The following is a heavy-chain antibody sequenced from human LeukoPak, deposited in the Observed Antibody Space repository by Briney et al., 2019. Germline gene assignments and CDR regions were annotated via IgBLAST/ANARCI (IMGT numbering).Heavy chain of an antibody. J-gene: IGHJ5*02. Sequence: PGGSLRLSCAASGFTFSSYWMSWVRQAPGKGLEGVANIKQDGSEKYYVDSVKGRFTISRDNAKNSLYLQMNSLRAEDTAVYCCARDRGVHCSGGSCYSGWFDPWGQGTLVTVSS. CDR1: GFTFSSYW. CDR3: ARDRGVHCSGGSCYSGWFDP. CDR2: IKQDGSEK. V-gene: IGHV3-7*01. D-gene: IGHD2-15*01.